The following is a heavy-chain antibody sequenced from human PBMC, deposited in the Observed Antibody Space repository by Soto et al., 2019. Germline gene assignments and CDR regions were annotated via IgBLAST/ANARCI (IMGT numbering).Heavy chain of an antibody. Sequence: ASVTRSVACSVGGGCRSRRRCHWGWIRQQHGKGLEWIASIKYSGTNFYNPSLKSRVTLFVDTYKNQFAQKRRSVAAAATAGYDFASHRITASYYAAFDIWAQGTMVTVSS. J-gene: IGHJ3*02. D-gene: IGHD1-26*01. CDR1: GGCRSRRRCH. CDR2: IKYSGTN. V-gene: IGHV4-39*01. CDR3: ASHRITASYYAAFDI.